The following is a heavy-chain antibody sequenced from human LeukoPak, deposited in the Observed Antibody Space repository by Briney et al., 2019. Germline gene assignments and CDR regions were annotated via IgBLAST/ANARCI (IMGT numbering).Heavy chain of an antibody. CDR1: RGSISSYY. Sequence: SETLSLTCSVCRGSISSYYWSWIRQPAGKGLEWIGRIYTSGRTNYNPSLKSRVTMSVDTSKNQFPLKLSSVTAADTALYYCASLSLPYSSSWYSPYYYYIDVWGTGTTVTVSS. CDR3: ASLSLPYSSSWYSPYYYYIDV. D-gene: IGHD6-13*01. V-gene: IGHV4-4*07. J-gene: IGHJ6*03. CDR2: IYTSGRT.